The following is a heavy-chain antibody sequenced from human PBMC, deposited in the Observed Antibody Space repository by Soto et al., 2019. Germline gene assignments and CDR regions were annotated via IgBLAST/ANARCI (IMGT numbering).Heavy chain of an antibody. J-gene: IGHJ3*02. D-gene: IGHD3-16*02. CDR3: AKDYYDYIWGSYRRRKFGAFDI. CDR2: ISYDGSNK. V-gene: IGHV3-30*18. CDR1: GFPFSSYV. Sequence: TGGSLRLSCAASGFPFSSYVMHWVRQAPGKGLEWVAVISYDGSNKYYADSVKGRFTISRDNSKNTLYLQMNSLRAEDTAVYYCAKDYYDYIWGSYRRRKFGAFDIWGQGTMVTVSS.